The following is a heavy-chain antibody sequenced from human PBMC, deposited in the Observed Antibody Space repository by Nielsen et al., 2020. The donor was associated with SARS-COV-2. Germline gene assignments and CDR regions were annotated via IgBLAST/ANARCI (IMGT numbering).Heavy chain of an antibody. CDR1: GLTLSPFW. CDR3: ARGAGRYWEATYFDY. J-gene: IGHJ4*02. D-gene: IGHD3-10*01. CDR2: INPDGTSI. V-gene: IGHV3-74*01. Sequence: GESLKISCPASGLTLSPFWMHWVRQVPGKGLVWVSRINPDGTSISYGDSVKGRFTISRDNSKNTLYLQMNSLRAEDTAIYYCARGAGRYWEATYFDYWGQGTLVTVSS.